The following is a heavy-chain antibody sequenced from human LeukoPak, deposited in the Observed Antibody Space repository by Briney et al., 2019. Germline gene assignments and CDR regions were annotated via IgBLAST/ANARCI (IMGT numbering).Heavy chain of an antibody. CDR2: LSGSGDRA. Sequence: PGGSLRLSCAASGFTFTSYAMSWVRQAPGKGLEWVSALSGSGDRAYYADSVKGRFTISRHNSKNTLYLQMNSLRAEDTAVYYCARGSRSGSYPYWGQGTLVTVSS. D-gene: IGHD3-10*01. CDR3: ARGSRSGSYPY. J-gene: IGHJ4*02. V-gene: IGHV3-23*01. CDR1: GFTFTSYA.